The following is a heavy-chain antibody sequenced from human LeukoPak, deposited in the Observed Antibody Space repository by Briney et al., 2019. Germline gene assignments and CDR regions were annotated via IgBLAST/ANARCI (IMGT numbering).Heavy chain of an antibody. J-gene: IGHJ6*03. V-gene: IGHV3-30*02. CDR1: GFTFSSNG. CDR3: AKDRWDIVVVVAATPGRHYMDV. D-gene: IGHD2-15*01. CDR2: IRYGGSNK. Sequence: GGSLRLSGSASGFTFSSNGMHWVRQAPGKGLEWVAFIRYGGSNKYYEDSVRGRFTIPRDNSQNTMYLQRNSLRAEATAVYYCAKDRWDIVVVVAATPGRHYMDVWGKGPTVTVS.